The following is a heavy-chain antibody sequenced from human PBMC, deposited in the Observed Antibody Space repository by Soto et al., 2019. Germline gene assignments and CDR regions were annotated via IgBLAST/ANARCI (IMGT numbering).Heavy chain of an antibody. J-gene: IGHJ5*02. D-gene: IGHD2-2*01. CDR1: GGSISCGGSS. Sequence: PSETLFFTCGVYGGSISCGGSSWSWVRQPPGKGLEWIGYIYHSGSSYYNPSLKSRVTISVDRSKNQFSLKLSSVTAADTAVYYCARVPDRWGQGTLVTVSS. CDR3: ARVPDR. CDR2: IYHSGSS. V-gene: IGHV4-30-2*01.